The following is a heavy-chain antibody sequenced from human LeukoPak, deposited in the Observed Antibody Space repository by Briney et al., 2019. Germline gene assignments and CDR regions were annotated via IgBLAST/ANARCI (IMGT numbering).Heavy chain of an antibody. CDR1: GGSISSYY. D-gene: IGHD4-17*01. J-gene: IGHJ4*02. CDR2: IYTSGST. V-gene: IGHV4-4*07. CDR3: ARGVRYGAPPDY. Sequence: SETLSLTCTVSGGSISSYYWSWIRQPAGKGLEWIGRIYTSGSTNYNPSLESRVTISVDKSKNQFSLKLSSVTAADTAVYYCARGVRYGAPPDYWGQGTLVTVSS.